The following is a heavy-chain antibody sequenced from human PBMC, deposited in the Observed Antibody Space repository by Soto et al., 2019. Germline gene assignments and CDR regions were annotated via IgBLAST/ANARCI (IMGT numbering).Heavy chain of an antibody. CDR2: IWYDGSNK. D-gene: IGHD6-6*01. Sequence: GGSLRLSCAASGFTFSSYGMHWVRQAPGKGLEWVAVIWYDGSNKYYADSVKGRFTISRDNSKNTLYLQMNSLRAEDTAVYYCASESARPAFDIWAQRTMVTVSS. J-gene: IGHJ3*02. CDR3: ASESARPAFDI. V-gene: IGHV3-33*01. CDR1: GFTFSSYG.